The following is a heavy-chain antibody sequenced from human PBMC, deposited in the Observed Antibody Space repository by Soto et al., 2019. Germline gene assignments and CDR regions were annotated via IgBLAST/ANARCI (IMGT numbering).Heavy chain of an antibody. Sequence: EVQLVESGGGLVKPGGSLRLSCAASGFSFSSYSMNWVRQAPGKGLEWVSSISSSSSYIYYADSVKGRFTISRDNAKNSLYLQMNSLRAEDTAVYYCARDNCRSTSCYPGEDYFDYWGQGTLVTVSS. D-gene: IGHD2-2*01. V-gene: IGHV3-21*01. J-gene: IGHJ4*02. CDR1: GFSFSSYS. CDR2: ISSSSSYI. CDR3: ARDNCRSTSCYPGEDYFDY.